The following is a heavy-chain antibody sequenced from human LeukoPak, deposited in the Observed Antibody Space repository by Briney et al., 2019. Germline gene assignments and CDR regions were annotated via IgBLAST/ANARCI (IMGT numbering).Heavy chain of an antibody. J-gene: IGHJ5*01. D-gene: IGHD3-10*01. Sequence: ASVKVSCKASGYTFTGYYMHWVRQAPGQGLEWMGWINPNSGGTNYAQKFQGRVTMTRDTSLSPAYMELSRLRCYDTAVYFCARDGFGWFDPWGQGTLVTVSS. CDR2: INPNSGGT. V-gene: IGHV1-2*02. CDR3: ARDGFGWFDP. CDR1: GYTFTGYY.